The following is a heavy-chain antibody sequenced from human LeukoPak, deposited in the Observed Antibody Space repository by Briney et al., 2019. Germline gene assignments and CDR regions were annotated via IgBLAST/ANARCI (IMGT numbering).Heavy chain of an antibody. D-gene: IGHD5-18*01. Sequence: GGSLRLTCAASGFTFSSYAMSWVRQAPGKGLEWVSAISGSGGSTYYADSVKGRFTISRDNSKNTLYLQMNSLRAEDTAVYYCAKDRRYGGYSYGPFDYWGQGTLVTVSS. CDR1: GFTFSSYA. CDR2: ISGSGGST. CDR3: AKDRRYGGYSYGPFDY. V-gene: IGHV3-23*01. J-gene: IGHJ4*02.